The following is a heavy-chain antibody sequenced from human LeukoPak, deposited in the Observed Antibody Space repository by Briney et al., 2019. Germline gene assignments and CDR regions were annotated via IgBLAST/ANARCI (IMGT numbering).Heavy chain of an antibody. V-gene: IGHV4-34*01. CDR2: INHSGST. CDR1: GGSFSGYY. CDR3: ARGYYDFWSGYLLNGMDV. Sequence: SETLSLTCAVYGGSFSGYYWSWIRQPPGKGLEWIGEINHSGSTNYNPFLKSRVTISVDTSKNQFSLKLSSVTAADTAVYYCARGYYDFWSGYLLNGMDVWGQGTTVTVSS. J-gene: IGHJ6*02. D-gene: IGHD3-3*01.